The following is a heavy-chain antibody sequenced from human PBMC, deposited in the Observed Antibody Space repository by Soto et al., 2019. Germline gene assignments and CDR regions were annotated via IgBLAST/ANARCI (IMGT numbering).Heavy chain of an antibody. CDR2: IYSGGST. Sequence: GGSLRLSCAASGFTVSSNYMSWVRQAPGKGLEWVSVIYSGGSTYYEDSVKGRFTISRDNSKNTLYLQMNSLRAEDTAVYYCARDQNYYDSSGYYLGFYGMDVWGQGTTVTVSS. V-gene: IGHV3-66*01. CDR3: ARDQNYYDSSGYYLGFYGMDV. D-gene: IGHD3-22*01. J-gene: IGHJ6*02. CDR1: GFTVSSNY.